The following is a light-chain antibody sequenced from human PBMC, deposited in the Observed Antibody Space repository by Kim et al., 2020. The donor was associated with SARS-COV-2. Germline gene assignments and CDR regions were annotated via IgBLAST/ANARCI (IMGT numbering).Light chain of an antibody. CDR3: QQKRT. Sequence: GTLSLSPGERATLSCRASQSVSSTYLGWYQQKPGQAPRLLIYGASSRATGIPDRFSGSGSGTDFTLTISRLEPEDFAVYYCQQKRTFGQGTKVDIK. CDR2: GAS. CDR1: QSVSSTY. J-gene: IGKJ1*01. V-gene: IGKV3-20*01.